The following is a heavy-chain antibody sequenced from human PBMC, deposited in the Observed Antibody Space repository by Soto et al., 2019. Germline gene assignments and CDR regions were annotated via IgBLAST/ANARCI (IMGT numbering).Heavy chain of an antibody. CDR1: GVSIIRSS. D-gene: IGHD1-1*01. J-gene: IGHJ4*02. CDR2: GHYTGRP. CDR3: ARGCYSENDALHF. V-gene: IGHV4-59*13. Sequence: PSETLSLTCTVSGVSIIRSSWSWTRQAPGKERECIGYGHYTGRPAYSSSLGSRVTISVDTSKNQLFLTLNSATTADPAAYFCARGCYSENDALHFWGQGIQVTVSS.